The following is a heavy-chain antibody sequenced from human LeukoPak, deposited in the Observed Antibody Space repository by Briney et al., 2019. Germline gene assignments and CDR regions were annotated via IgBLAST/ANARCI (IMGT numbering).Heavy chain of an antibody. J-gene: IGHJ4*02. Sequence: PSETLSLTCTVSGGSLSSYYWSWLRQPAGKALEWIGHIYTNGRTNYNPPLKSRVTMSVDTSKNQSPLKLGSVSAADTAVYYCARSSGYYNAVDYWGQGTMVTVSS. CDR3: ARSSGYYNAVDY. CDR1: GGSLSSYY. CDR2: IYTNGRT. V-gene: IGHV4-4*07. D-gene: IGHD3-3*01.